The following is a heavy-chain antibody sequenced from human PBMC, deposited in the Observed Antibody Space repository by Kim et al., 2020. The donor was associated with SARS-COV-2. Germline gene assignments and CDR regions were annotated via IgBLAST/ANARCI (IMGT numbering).Heavy chain of an antibody. V-gene: IGHV3-23*01. CDR3: AKDLGQNYYDSSGFHGGAAFLY. D-gene: IGHD3-22*01. Sequence: GGSLRLSCAASGFTFSSYAMSWVRQAPGKGLEWVSAISGSGGSTYYADSVKGRFTISRDNSKNTLYLQMNSLRAEDTAVYYCAKDLGQNYYDSSGFHGGAAFLYWGQGTLVTVSS. J-gene: IGHJ4*02. CDR1: GFTFSSYA. CDR2: ISGSGGST.